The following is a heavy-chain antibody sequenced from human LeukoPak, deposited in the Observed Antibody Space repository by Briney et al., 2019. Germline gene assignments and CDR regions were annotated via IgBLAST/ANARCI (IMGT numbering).Heavy chain of an antibody. D-gene: IGHD6-19*01. Sequence: TGGSLRLSCTASGFTFSNYAMGWVRQAPGKGLEWVSGISGSADNTYYADSVKGRFTISRDNSKNTLYLQMNGLRVEDTAVYYCASRHSDWTGGLYYFDYWGQGTLVTVSS. CDR2: ISGSADNT. V-gene: IGHV3-23*01. CDR1: GFTFSNYA. J-gene: IGHJ4*02. CDR3: ASRHSDWTGGLYYFDY.